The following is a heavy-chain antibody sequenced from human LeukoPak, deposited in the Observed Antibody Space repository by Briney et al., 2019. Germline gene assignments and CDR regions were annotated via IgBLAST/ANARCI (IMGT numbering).Heavy chain of an antibody. Sequence: EGSLRLSCAASGFTFSDYYMSWIRQAPGKGLEWVSYISSSGSTIYYADSVKGRFTISRDNAKNSLYLQMNSLSAADTAVYYCVRLAALRGFYYYMDVWGKGTAVTVSS. CDR3: VRLAALRGFYYYMDV. V-gene: IGHV3-11*01. D-gene: IGHD6-25*01. CDR2: ISSSGSTI. CDR1: GFTFSDYY. J-gene: IGHJ6*03.